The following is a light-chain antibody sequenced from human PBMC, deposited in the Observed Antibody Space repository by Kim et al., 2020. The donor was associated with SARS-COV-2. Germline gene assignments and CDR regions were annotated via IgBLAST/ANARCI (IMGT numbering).Light chain of an antibody. V-gene: IGLV1-44*01. J-gene: IGLJ3*02. Sequence: GQRVTISCSGSSSTVGRHFVNWYRQRPGTAPKVFIYNDNQRPSGVPDRFSGSRSGTSASLAISGLQSEDEADYYCATWDVSLNGWVFGGGTKLTVL. CDR1: SSTVGRHF. CDR3: ATWDVSLNGWV. CDR2: NDN.